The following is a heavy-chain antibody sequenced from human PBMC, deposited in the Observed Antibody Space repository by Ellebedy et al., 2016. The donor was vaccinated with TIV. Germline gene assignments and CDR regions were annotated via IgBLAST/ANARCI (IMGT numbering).Heavy chain of an antibody. J-gene: IGHJ6*02. CDR2: IYYSGST. V-gene: IGHV4-59*08. CDR1: GGSISTYY. Sequence: MPSETLSLTCTVSGGSISTYYWSWIRQPPGQGLEWIGYIYYSGSTEYNPSLKSRVTIPLDTSKYQFSLRLSSVTAADTAVYYCARGPLRYFDWVYYYHGMDVWGQGTTVTVSS. D-gene: IGHD3-9*01. CDR3: ARGPLRYFDWVYYYHGMDV.